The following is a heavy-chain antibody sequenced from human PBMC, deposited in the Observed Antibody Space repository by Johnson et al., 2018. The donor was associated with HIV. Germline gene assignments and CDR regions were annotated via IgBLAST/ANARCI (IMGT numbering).Heavy chain of an antibody. D-gene: IGHD3-3*01. CDR1: GFRQYQL. Sequence: VQLVESGGGLVQPGGSLRLSCAASGFRQYQLHELGRQAPGKGLEWVSVIYSGGSTYYVDSVKGRFTISRDNAKNSLYLQMNSLRAEDTALYYCARVYVVSHSDFWSGYYNPFDIWGQGTMVTVSS. CDR2: IYSGGST. V-gene: IGHV3-66*01. J-gene: IGHJ3*02. CDR3: ARVYVVSHSDFWSGYYNPFDI.